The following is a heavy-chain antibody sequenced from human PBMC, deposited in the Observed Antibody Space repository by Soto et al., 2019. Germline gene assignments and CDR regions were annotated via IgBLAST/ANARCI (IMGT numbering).Heavy chain of an antibody. CDR3: VKGEYYYDSSGYYPFDY. CDR2: ISTNGGST. V-gene: IGHV3-64D*06. J-gene: IGHJ4*02. D-gene: IGHD3-22*01. CDR1: GFTFSSYA. Sequence: GGSLRLSCSASGFTFSSYAMHCVRQAPGKGLEYVSSISTNGGSTHYADSVKGRFTISRDNSKNTQYPQMSSLRADDTAVYYCVKGEYYYDSSGYYPFDYWGQGT.